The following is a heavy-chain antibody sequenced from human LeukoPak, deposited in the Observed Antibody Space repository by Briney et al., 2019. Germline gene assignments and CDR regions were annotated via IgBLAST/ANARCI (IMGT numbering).Heavy chain of an antibody. CDR2: INHSGST. Sequence: SETLSLTCTVSGYSISSGYYWGWIRQPPGKGLEWIGEINHSGSTNYNPSLKSRVTISVDTSKNQFSLKLSSVTAADTAVYYCARARRGWTAGAFDIWGQGTMVTVSS. CDR3: ARARRGWTAGAFDI. CDR1: GYSISSGYY. J-gene: IGHJ3*02. V-gene: IGHV4-38-2*02. D-gene: IGHD3-10*01.